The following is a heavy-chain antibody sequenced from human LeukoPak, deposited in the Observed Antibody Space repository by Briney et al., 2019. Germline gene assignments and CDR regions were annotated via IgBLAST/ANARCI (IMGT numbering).Heavy chain of an antibody. CDR1: GFTFSNYW. D-gene: IGHD5-18*01. Sequence: GGSLRLSCAASGFTFSNYWMHWVRQAPGKGLVWVSRIDSDGSSTTYADSVKGRFTISRDNGQNTLYLQMNSLRAEDTAVYYCAREGRGYSYAFEYWGQGTLVTVSS. CDR2: IDSDGSST. CDR3: AREGRGYSYAFEY. J-gene: IGHJ4*02. V-gene: IGHV3-74*01.